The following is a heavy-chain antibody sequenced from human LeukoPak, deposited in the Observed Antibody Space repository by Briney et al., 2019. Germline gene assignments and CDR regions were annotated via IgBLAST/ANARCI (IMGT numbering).Heavy chain of an antibody. J-gene: IGHJ4*02. Sequence: PSETLSLTCTVSGGSISSYYWSWIRQPPGKGLEWIGYIYYSGSTNYNPSLKSRVTISVDTSKNQFSLKLSSVTAADTAVYYCARGGWELLAWGQGTLVTVSS. D-gene: IGHD1-26*01. CDR1: GGSISSYY. CDR3: ARGGWELLA. CDR2: IYYSGST. V-gene: IGHV4-59*01.